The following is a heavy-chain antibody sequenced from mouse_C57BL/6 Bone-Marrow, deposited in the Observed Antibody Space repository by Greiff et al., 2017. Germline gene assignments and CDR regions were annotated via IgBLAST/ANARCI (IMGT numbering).Heavy chain of an antibody. CDR3: ARLVLDY. V-gene: IGHV5-6*02. J-gene: IGHJ2*01. CDR1: GFTFSSYG. CDR2: ISSGGSYT. Sequence: DVKLVESGGDLVKPGGSLKLSCAASGFTFSSYGMSWVRQTPDKRLEWVATISSGGSYTYYPDSVKGRFTISRDNAKNTLYLQMSSLKSEDTAMYYCARLVLDYWGQGTTLTVSS.